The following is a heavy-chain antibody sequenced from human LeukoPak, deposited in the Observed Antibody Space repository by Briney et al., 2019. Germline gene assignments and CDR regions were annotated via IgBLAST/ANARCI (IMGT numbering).Heavy chain of an antibody. CDR3: CITMVRGGRLDAFDI. V-gene: IGHV3-23*01. D-gene: IGHD3-10*01. CDR1: GFTFSSYA. CDR2: ISGSGGST. J-gene: IGHJ3*02. Sequence: GGSLRLSCAASGFTFSSYAMSWVRQAPGKGLEWVSAISGSGGSTYYADSVKGRFTISRDNSKNTLYLQMNSLRAEDTAVYYCCITMVRGGRLDAFDIWGQGTMVIVSS.